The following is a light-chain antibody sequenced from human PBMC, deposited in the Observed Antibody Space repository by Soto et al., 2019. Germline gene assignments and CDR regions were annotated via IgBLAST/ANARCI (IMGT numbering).Light chain of an antibody. J-gene: IGKJ1*01. V-gene: IGKV3-20*01. CDR3: QQYGSSPPFT. CDR1: QSVSSSY. CDR2: GAS. Sequence: EIVLTQSPATLSLSPGEIATLSCSSIQSVSSSYVAWYQQKPGQAPRLLIYGASSRATGIPDRFGGSGSGTDFTLTISRLEPEDFAVYYCQQYGSSPPFTFGQGTKVDIK.